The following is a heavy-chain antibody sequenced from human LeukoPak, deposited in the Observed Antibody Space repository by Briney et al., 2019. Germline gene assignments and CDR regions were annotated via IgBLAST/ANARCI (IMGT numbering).Heavy chain of an antibody. CDR2: IYSSGST. J-gene: IGHJ4*02. D-gene: IGHD6-6*01. CDR3: ARHGSSSSPEFDY. V-gene: IGHV4-4*07. CDR1: GGSISNWY. Sequence: PLETLSLTCTVSGGSISNWYWSWFRQPAGKGLEWIGRIYSSGSTIYNPSLKSRVTMSVDTSTNQISLRLTSVTAADTAMYYCARHGSSSSPEFDYWGQGTLVTVSS.